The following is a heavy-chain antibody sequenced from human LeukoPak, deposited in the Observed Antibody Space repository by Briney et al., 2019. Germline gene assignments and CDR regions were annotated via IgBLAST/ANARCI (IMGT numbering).Heavy chain of an antibody. Sequence: PGGSLTLSCAASGFTFSSKYMSWVRQAPGKGLEWVSTIYRDDNTHYADFVRGRFTISRDNSENTLYLQMNSLRVEDTAVYYCARDSGDYVGTGGDWGQGTLVMVSS. V-gene: IGHV3-66*01. D-gene: IGHD4-17*01. J-gene: IGHJ4*02. CDR3: ARDSGDYVGTGGD. CDR2: IYRDDNT. CDR1: GFTFSSKY.